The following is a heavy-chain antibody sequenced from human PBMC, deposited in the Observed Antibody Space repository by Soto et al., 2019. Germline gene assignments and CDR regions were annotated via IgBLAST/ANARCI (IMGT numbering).Heavy chain of an antibody. CDR2: IYGGGTT. CDR3: VQTTGWPGFDF. D-gene: IGHD6-19*01. V-gene: IGHV3-53*01. J-gene: IGHJ4*02. CDR1: GFAVSSKY. Sequence: EVQLVESGGGLIQPGGSLRLSCAASGFAVSSKYMTWVRQAPGKGLEWVSVIYGGGTTYYADSVKGRFTISRDTSKNTLYLQMNPLRAEDTAVYYCVQTTGWPGFDFWGQGTLVTVSS.